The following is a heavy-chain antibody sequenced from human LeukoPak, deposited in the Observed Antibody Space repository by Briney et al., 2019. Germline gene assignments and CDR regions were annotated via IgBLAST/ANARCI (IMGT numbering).Heavy chain of an antibody. D-gene: IGHD2-15*01. CDR2: IYYSGST. CDR3: ARRVVVVNWFDP. CDR1: GGSISSSSYY. Sequence: SETLSLTCTVSGGSISSSSYYWGWIRQPPGKGLEWIGSIYYSGSTYYNPSLKSRVTISVDTSKNQFSLKLSSVTAADTAVYYCARRVVVVNWFDPWGQGTLVTVSS. J-gene: IGHJ5*02. V-gene: IGHV4-39*01.